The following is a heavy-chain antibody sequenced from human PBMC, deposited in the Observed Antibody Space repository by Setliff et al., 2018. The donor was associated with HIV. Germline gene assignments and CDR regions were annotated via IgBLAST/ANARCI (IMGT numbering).Heavy chain of an antibody. CDR3: AKPRIFDSFDV. CDR2: INPNNGGT. Sequence: ASVKVSCKALTFLVTGYNIHWVRLAPGHGPEWLGRINPNNGGTDYAQKLQGRVTMSLDTSTNTVYLELKGLTSDDTAVYYCAKPRIFDSFDVWGPGTVVTVSS. J-gene: IGHJ3*01. D-gene: IGHD2-15*01. V-gene: IGHV1-2*06. CDR1: TFLVTGYN.